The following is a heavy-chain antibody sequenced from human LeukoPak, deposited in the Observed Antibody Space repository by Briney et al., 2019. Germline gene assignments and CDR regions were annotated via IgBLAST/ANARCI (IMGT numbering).Heavy chain of an antibody. V-gene: IGHV4-34*01. D-gene: IGHD2-2*01. CDR1: GGSFSDYY. J-gene: IGHJ3*02. Sequence: KASETLSLTCAVYGGSFSDYYWSWIRQPPGKGLEWIGEIYHSGSTKYNPSLKSRVTMSVDTSKNQFSLQLNSVTPEDTAVYYCARGGKSSTAAFDIWGQGTMVTVSS. CDR2: IYHSGST. CDR3: ARGGKSSTAAFDI.